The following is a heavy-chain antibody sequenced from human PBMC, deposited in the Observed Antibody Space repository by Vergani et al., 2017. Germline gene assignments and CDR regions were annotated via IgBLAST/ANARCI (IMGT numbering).Heavy chain of an antibody. J-gene: IGHJ3*02. CDR3: AGDHRDYNNSPGTFDI. Sequence: QVQLVESGGGLVKPGGSLRLSCAASGFSFSDLYMTWIRQAPGKGLEWVSYISNSGNTIEYADSVKGRFSLSRDNAKSSLFLQMDSLRAEDTAVYYCAGDHRDYNNSPGTFDIWGQGSMVTVSS. V-gene: IGHV3-11*01. CDR2: ISNSGNTI. D-gene: IGHD4-11*01. CDR1: GFSFSDLY.